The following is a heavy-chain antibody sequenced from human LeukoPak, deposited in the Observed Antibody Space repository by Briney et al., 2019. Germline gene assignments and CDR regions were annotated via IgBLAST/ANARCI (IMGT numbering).Heavy chain of an antibody. CDR2: ISSSGSII. CDR1: GFTFSDYY. CDR3: ARRPDYYDSRGYYYFDY. V-gene: IGHV3-11*01. D-gene: IGHD3-22*01. J-gene: IGHJ4*02. Sequence: SGGSLRLSCAASGFTFSDYYMSWIRQAPGKGLEWVSYISSSGSIIYYADSVKGRFTISRDNAKNSMYLQMNSLRAEDTAVYYCARRPDYYDSRGYYYFDYWGQGTLVTVSS.